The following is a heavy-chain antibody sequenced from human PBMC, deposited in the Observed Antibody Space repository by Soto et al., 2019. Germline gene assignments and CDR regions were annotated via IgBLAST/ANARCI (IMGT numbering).Heavy chain of an antibody. CDR3: ATPYCRGGSCYMFDY. V-gene: IGHV1-69*06. J-gene: IGHJ4*02. CDR1: GGTFSSYA. CDR2: IIPIFGTA. D-gene: IGHD2-15*01. Sequence: ASVKVSCKASGGTFSSYAISWVRQAPGQGLEWMGGIIPIFGTANYAQKFQGRVTITADKSTSTAYMELSSLRSEDTAVYYCATPYCRGGSCYMFDYWGQGTLVTVSS.